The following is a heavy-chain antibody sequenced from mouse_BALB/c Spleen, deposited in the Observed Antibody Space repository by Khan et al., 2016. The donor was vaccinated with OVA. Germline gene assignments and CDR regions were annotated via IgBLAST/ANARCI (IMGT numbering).Heavy chain of an antibody. Sequence: QVQLKESGPGLVAPSQSLSITCTASGFSLTSYGVHWVRQPPGKGLEWLVVIWSDGITTYNSNLISRLSISKDNSKNQVFLKMNSLQADDTAMYYCARSDFYAMDYWGQGTSVTVSS. CDR1: GFSLTSYG. CDR3: ARSDFYAMDY. V-gene: IGHV2-6*02. CDR2: IWSDGIT. J-gene: IGHJ4*01.